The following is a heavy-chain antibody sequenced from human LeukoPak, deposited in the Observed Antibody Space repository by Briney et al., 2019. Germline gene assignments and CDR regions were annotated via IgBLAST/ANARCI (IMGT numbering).Heavy chain of an antibody. J-gene: IGHJ3*02. CDR2: ISSSSSYI. CDR1: GFTFSSYS. V-gene: IGHV3-21*04. CDR3: ARDQWSYVDDAFDI. D-gene: IGHD3-10*01. Sequence: GGSLRLSCAASGFTFSSYSMNWVRQAPGKGLEWVSSISSSSSYIYYADSVKGRFTISRDNAKNSLYLQMNSLRSDDTAVYYCARDQWSYVDDAFDIWGQGTMVTVSS.